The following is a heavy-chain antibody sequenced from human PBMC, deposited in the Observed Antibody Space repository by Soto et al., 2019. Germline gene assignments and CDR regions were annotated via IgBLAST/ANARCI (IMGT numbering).Heavy chain of an antibody. J-gene: IGHJ3*02. V-gene: IGHV4-34*01. CDR3: ARRVHDAFDI. CDR1: GGSFSGYY. Sequence: SETLSLTCAVYGGSFSGYYWSWIRQPPGKGLEWIGEINHSGSTNYNPSLKSRVTISVDTSKNQFSLKLSSVTAADTAVYYCARRVHDAFDIWGQGTMVTVS. CDR2: INHSGST.